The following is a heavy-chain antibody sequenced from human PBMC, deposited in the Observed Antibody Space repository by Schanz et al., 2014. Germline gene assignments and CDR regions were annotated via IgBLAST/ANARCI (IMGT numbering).Heavy chain of an antibody. Sequence: QVQLVQSGAEVKKPGASVKVSCKASGGTFSSYTISWVRQAPGQGLQWMGRIIPILAITNYAQKFQGRVTITADKSTSTAYMELSSLRSDDTALYYCTRGGYSYALSAFDIWGQGTMVTVSS. V-gene: IGHV1-69*04. CDR3: TRGGYSYALSAFDI. J-gene: IGHJ3*02. CDR2: IIPILAIT. D-gene: IGHD5-18*01. CDR1: GGTFSSYT.